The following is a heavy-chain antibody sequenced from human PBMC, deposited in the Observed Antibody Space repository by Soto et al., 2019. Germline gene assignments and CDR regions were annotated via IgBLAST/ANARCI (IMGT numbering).Heavy chain of an antibody. V-gene: IGHV4-59*01. Sequence: QVQLQESGPGLVKPSETLSLTCTVSGGSISSYYWSWIRQPPGKGLEWIGYIYYSGSTNYNPSLKSRVTISVDTSKNQFSLKLSSVTAADTAVYYCARSPRDDSSGYPSGFDYWGQGTLVTVSS. CDR2: IYYSGST. D-gene: IGHD3-22*01. J-gene: IGHJ4*02. CDR1: GGSISSYY. CDR3: ARSPRDDSSGYPSGFDY.